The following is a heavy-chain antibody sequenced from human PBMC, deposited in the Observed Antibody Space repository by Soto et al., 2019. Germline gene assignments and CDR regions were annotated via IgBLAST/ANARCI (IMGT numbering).Heavy chain of an antibody. CDR3: TRGSAGSSSLLASYYYGMDV. D-gene: IGHD3-10*01. J-gene: IGHJ6*02. CDR2: VGAGRGNR. Sequence: QVHFVQSGAEVKRPGASVRVSCEARGYSLSTYSIYWVRQAPGQRLEWIGWVGAGRGNRRLSQRFQDRVTITRDTPASTVYMELTSLRYEDTAVYYCTRGSAGSSSLLASYYYGMDVWGQGTTVTVSS. CDR1: GYSLSTYS. V-gene: IGHV1-3*01.